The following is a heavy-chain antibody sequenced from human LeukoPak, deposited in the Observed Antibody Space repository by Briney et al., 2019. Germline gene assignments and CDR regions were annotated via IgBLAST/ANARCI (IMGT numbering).Heavy chain of an antibody. J-gene: IGHJ3*02. CDR2: ISGSGGST. V-gene: IGHV3-23*01. D-gene: IGHD1-26*01. CDR3: ARSVSGSSRDAFDI. CDR1: GFTFSSYA. Sequence: PGGSLRLSCAASGFTFSSYAMSWVRQAPGKGLEWVSAISGSGGSTYYADSVKGRFTISRDSAKNSLYLQMNSLRAEDTALYHCARSVSGSSRDAFDIWGQGTMVAVSS.